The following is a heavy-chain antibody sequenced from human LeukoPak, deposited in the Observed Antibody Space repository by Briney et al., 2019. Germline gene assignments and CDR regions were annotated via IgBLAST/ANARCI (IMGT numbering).Heavy chain of an antibody. CDR1: GASINNNY. V-gene: IGHV4-59*01. CDR3: ASGTFDGPLYGTYWYFHV. D-gene: IGHD1-14*01. CDR2: IYSNGHT. Sequence: SETLSLTCAVSGASINNNYWTCVPQPPGKGLEWIGYIYSNGHTNYNPSLKGRDTMSIETSKNQFSLQLPSVTAADTAVYYCASGTFDGPLYGTYWYFHVWGRGTLVTVSS. J-gene: IGHJ2*01.